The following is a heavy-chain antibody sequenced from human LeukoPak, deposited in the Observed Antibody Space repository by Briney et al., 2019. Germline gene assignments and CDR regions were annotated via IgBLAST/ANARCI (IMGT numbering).Heavy chain of an antibody. CDR1: GGSFSGYY. V-gene: IGHV4-34*01. Sequence: SETLSLTCAVYGGSFSGYYWSWIRQPPGKGLEWIGEINHSGSTNYNPSLKSRVTISVDTSKNQFSLKLSSVTAADTAVYYCARGLRVFEAREVGYWCQGTLVTVSS. CDR3: ARGLRVFEAREVGY. D-gene: IGHD3-3*01. CDR2: INHSGST. J-gene: IGHJ4*02.